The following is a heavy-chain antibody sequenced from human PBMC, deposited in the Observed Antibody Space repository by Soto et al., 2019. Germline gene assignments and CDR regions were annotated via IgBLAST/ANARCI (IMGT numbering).Heavy chain of an antibody. J-gene: IGHJ5*02. CDR2: IYYSGST. V-gene: IGHV4-61*01. CDR1: GVSVSSGSYY. D-gene: IGHD2-21*02. CDR3: ARHPSDFWFDP. Sequence: SETLSLTWTVSGVSVSSGSYYWSWIRQPPGKELEWIGYIYYSGSTNYNPSLKSRVTISVDTSKNQFSLKLSSVTAADTAVYYYARHPSDFWFDPWGQGTLVTVSS.